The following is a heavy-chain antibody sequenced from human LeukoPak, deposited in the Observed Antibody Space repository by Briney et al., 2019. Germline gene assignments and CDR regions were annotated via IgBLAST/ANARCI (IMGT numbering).Heavy chain of an antibody. CDR1: GFTFSDYY. CDR2: ISSSGSNI. J-gene: IGHJ6*02. D-gene: IGHD1-14*01. CDR3: ARGLTHHILVYYYYGMDV. V-gene: IGHV3-11*04. Sequence: PGGSLRLSCAASGFTFSDYYMSWIRQAPGKGLEWVSYISSSGSNIYYADSVKGRFTISRDNAKNSLYLQMNSLRAEDTAVYYCARGLTHHILVYYYYGMDVWGQGTTVTVSS.